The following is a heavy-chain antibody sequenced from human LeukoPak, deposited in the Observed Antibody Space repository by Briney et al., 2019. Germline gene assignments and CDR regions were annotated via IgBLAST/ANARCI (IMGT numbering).Heavy chain of an antibody. D-gene: IGHD2-2*01. V-gene: IGHV3-23*01. CDR3: TKKIVPGGSNWFDL. J-gene: IGHJ5*02. Sequence: QPGGSLRLSCAASGFTFSSYAMHWVRQAPGKGLEWVATVGGSGTTTFYGDSVKGRFTISRDNSKNTVYLQMDSLTAEDTAVYYCTKKIVPGGSNWFDLWGQGTLVAVSS. CDR1: GFTFSSYA. CDR2: VGGSGTTT.